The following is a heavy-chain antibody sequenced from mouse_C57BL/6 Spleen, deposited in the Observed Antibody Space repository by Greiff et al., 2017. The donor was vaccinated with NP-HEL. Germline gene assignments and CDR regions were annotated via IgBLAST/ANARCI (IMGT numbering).Heavy chain of an antibody. CDR3: TQAAEAAWFAY. V-gene: IGHV1-15*01. J-gene: IGHJ3*01. Sequence: QVQLQQSGAELVRPGASVTLSCKASGYTFTDYEMHWVKQTPVHGLEWIGAIDPETGGTAYNQKFKGKAILTADKSSSTAYMELRSLTSEDSAVYYCTQAAEAAWFAYWGQGTLVTVSA. CDR1: GYTFTDYE. D-gene: IGHD3-2*02. CDR2: IDPETGGT.